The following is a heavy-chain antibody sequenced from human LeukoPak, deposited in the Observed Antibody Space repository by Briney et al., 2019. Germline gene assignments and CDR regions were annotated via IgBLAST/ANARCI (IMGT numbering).Heavy chain of an antibody. V-gene: IGHV4-31*03. J-gene: IGHJ6*03. D-gene: IGHD1-14*01. Sequence: SSQTLSLTCTVSGGSIDSGGYYWSWIRQHPGKGLEWIGYISYSGSTYYNPSLKSRVTISVDTSKNQFSLKLSSVTAADTAVYYCARDSRMTYYYYYMDVWGKGTTVTVSS. CDR1: GGSIDSGGYY. CDR2: ISYSGST. CDR3: ARDSRMTYYYYYMDV.